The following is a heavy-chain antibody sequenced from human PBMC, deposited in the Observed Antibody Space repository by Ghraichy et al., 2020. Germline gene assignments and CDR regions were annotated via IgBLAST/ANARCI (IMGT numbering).Heavy chain of an antibody. Sequence: GGTLRLSCAASGFTFSNAWMSWVRQAPGKGLEWVGRIKSKTDGGTTDYAAPVKGRFTISRDDSKNTLYLQMNSLKTEDTAVYYCTTGHPTGNWNYLSHYYYYYGMDVWGQGTTVTVSS. CDR3: TTGHPTGNWNYLSHYYYYYGMDV. CDR1: GFTFSNAW. CDR2: IKSKTDGGTT. J-gene: IGHJ6*02. D-gene: IGHD1-7*01. V-gene: IGHV3-15*01.